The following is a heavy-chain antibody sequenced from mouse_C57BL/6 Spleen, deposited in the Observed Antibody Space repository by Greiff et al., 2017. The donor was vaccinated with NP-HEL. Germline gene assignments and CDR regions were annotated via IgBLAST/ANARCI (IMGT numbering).Heavy chain of an antibody. CDR1: GYTFTSYW. CDR3: ARDGSNYFDY. V-gene: IGHV1-50*01. Sequence: VQLQQSGAELVKPGASVKLSCKASGYTFTSYWMQWVKQRPGQGLEWIGEIDPSDSYTNYNQKFKGKATLTVDTSSSTAYMQLSSLTSEDSAVYYCARDGSNYFDYWGQGTTLTVSS. CDR2: IDPSDSYT. D-gene: IGHD1-1*01. J-gene: IGHJ2*01.